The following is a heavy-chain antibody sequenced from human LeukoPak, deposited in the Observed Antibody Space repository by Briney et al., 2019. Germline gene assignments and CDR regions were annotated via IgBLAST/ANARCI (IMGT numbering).Heavy chain of an antibody. J-gene: IGHJ5*02. D-gene: IGHD5-18*01. CDR1: GGSLRSTYY. V-gene: IGHV4-39*07. Sequence: SETLSLTCTVSGGSLRSTYYWGWIRQPPGKGLEWMGSMYYTGTTYHNPSLKTRVTMSLDTSKNQFSLNLSSVTAADTAVYYCARDWGTPMAHTDHWGQGTLVTVSS. CDR3: ARDWGTPMAHTDH. CDR2: MYYTGTT.